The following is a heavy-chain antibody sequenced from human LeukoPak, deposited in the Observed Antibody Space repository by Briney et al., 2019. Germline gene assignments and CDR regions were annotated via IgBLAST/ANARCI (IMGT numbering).Heavy chain of an antibody. D-gene: IGHD3-3*01. J-gene: IGHJ4*02. Sequence: GGSLRLSCAASGFTFSSYWMHWVRQAPGKGLVWVSRINSDESSTSYADSVKGRFTISRDNAKNTLYLQMNSLRAEDTAVYYCARDGLYDFWSGYPDYWGQGTLVTVSS. CDR1: GFTFSSYW. V-gene: IGHV3-74*01. CDR2: INSDESST. CDR3: ARDGLYDFWSGYPDY.